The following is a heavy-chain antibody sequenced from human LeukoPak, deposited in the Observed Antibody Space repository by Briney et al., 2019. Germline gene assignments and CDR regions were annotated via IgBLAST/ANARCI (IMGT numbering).Heavy chain of an antibody. Sequence: SETLSLTCTVSGGSISSSYYYWGWIRQAPGKGLESIGSIYNSGTTYYNPSLKSRVTISVDASKNHFSLKLNSVTAADTGVYYCARHDRGYSSGRYYYMDVWGKGITVTISS. V-gene: IGHV4-39*01. CDR2: IYNSGTT. D-gene: IGHD5-18*01. J-gene: IGHJ6*03. CDR1: GGSISSSYYY. CDR3: ARHDRGYSSGRYYYMDV.